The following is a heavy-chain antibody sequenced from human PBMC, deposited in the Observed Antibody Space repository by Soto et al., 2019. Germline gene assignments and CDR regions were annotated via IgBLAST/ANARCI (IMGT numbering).Heavy chain of an antibody. CDR2: MNPNSGNT. CDR1: GYTFTSYD. CDR3: ALCGPDYDYVWGSYRSGWFDP. D-gene: IGHD3-16*02. Sequence: ASVKVSCKASGYTFTSYDINWVRQATGQGLEWMGWMNPNSGNTGYAQKFQGRVTMTRNTSISTAYMELSSLRSEDTAVYYCALCGPDYDYVWGSYRSGWFDPWGKGTLVTVSS. V-gene: IGHV1-8*01. J-gene: IGHJ5*02.